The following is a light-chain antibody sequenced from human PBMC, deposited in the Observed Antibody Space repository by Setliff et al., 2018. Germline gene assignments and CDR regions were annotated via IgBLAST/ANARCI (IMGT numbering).Light chain of an antibody. CDR2: DVT. Sequence: QSVLTQPASVSGSPGQSITISCTGTSSDVGVFNYVSWYQQHPGKAPKLMIYDVTSRPSGVSNRFSDSKSGNTASLTISGLQVEDEADYYCSSYKSDSTYVFGTGTKSPS. CDR1: SSDVGVFNY. J-gene: IGLJ1*01. CDR3: SSYKSDSTYV. V-gene: IGLV2-14*03.